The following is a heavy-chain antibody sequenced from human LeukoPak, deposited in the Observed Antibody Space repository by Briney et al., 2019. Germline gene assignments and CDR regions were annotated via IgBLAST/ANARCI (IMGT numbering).Heavy chain of an antibody. V-gene: IGHV4-38-2*02. Sequence: SETLSLTCAVSGYSTSSGYYWGWIRQPPGKGLEWIGSIYHSGSTYYNPSLKSRVTISVDTSKNQFSLKLSSVTAADTAVYYCARDLGSWTFDYWGQGTLVTVSS. CDR1: GYSTSSGYY. CDR2: IYHSGST. D-gene: IGHD1-26*01. CDR3: ARDLGSWTFDY. J-gene: IGHJ4*02.